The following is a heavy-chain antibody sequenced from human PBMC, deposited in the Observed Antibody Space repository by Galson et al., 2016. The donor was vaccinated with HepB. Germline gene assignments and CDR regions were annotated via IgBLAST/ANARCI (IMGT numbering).Heavy chain of an antibody. J-gene: IGHJ4*02. Sequence: SLRLSCAASGFTFSSYGMHWVRQAPGKGLEWVAVISYDGSNKYYADSVKGRFTISRDNSKNTLYLQMNSLRAEDTAVYYCARESSIAAAGVLDYWGQGTLVTVSS. V-gene: IGHV3-30*03. CDR2: ISYDGSNK. CDR3: ARESSIAAAGVLDY. CDR1: GFTFSSYG. D-gene: IGHD6-13*01.